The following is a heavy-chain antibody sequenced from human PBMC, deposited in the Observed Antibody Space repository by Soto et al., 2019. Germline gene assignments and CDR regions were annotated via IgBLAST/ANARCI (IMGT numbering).Heavy chain of an antibody. J-gene: IGHJ6*02. CDR1: GFTFTSSA. V-gene: IGHV1-58*02. CDR3: AAEPLGFRYYYGMDV. Sequence: QMQLVQSGPEVKKPGTSVKVSCKASGFTFTSSAMQWVRQARGQRLEWIGWIVVGSGNTNYAQKFQERVTITRDKAKSKTYVGVSSLRSEDTAGDYWAAEPLGFRYYYGMDVWGQGTTVTVSS. D-gene: IGHD3-10*01. CDR2: IVVGSGNT.